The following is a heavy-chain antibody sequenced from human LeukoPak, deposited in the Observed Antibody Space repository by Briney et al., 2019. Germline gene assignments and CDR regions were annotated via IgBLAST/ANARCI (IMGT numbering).Heavy chain of an antibody. V-gene: IGHV1-2*02. D-gene: IGHD6-19*01. CDR1: GYTFTGYY. CDR3: ARDTGIAVLSDY. CDR2: INPNNGGA. Sequence: GASVKVSCKASGYTFTGYYMHWVRQAPGQGLEWMGWINPNNGGADSAQKFQGRVTMTRDTSSSTAYMELSRLTSDDTAMYYCARDTGIAVLSDYWGQGTLVTVSS. J-gene: IGHJ4*02.